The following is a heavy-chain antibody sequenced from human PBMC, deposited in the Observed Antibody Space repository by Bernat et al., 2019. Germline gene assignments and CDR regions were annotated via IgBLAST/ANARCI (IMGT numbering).Heavy chain of an antibody. D-gene: IGHD3-9*01. Sequence: QVQLVQSGAEVKKPGSSVKVSCKASGGTFSSYAISWVRQAPGQGLEWMGGIIPIFGTANYAQKFQGRVTITADESTSTAYMELSSLRSEDTAVYYCARSPRYYDILTGYYLAVYFDYWGQGTLVTVSS. CDR1: GGTFSSYA. J-gene: IGHJ4*02. V-gene: IGHV1-69*01. CDR3: ARSPRYYDILTGYYLAVYFDY. CDR2: IIPIFGTA.